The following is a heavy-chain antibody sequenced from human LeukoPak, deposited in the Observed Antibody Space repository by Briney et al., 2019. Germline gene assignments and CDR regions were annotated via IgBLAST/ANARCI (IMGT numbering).Heavy chain of an antibody. D-gene: IGHD3/OR15-3a*01. CDR3: ARTNDFWTGYYEK. J-gene: IGHJ4*02. CDR2: IYTSGST. CDR1: GGSISSGSYY. Sequence: SQTLSLTCTVSGGSISSGSYYWSWIRQPAGKGLEWIGRIYTSGSTNYNPSLRSRVTISKDMSKNQVSLRLTSVTAADTAVYYCARTNDFWTGYYEKWGQGTLVTVSS. V-gene: IGHV4-61*02.